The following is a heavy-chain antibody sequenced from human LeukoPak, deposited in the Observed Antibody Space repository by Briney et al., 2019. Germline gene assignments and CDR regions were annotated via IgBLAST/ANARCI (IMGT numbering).Heavy chain of an antibody. J-gene: IGHJ6*03. Sequence: SETLSLTSAVSGYSISRGYYWGWIRPPPGKGLEGIGSIYHSGSTYYNPSLKSRVTISVDTPKNQFSLKLSSVTAADTAVYYCARIAAPLRYYYYMDVWGKGTTVTVSS. CDR2: IYHSGST. V-gene: IGHV4-38-2*01. D-gene: IGHD2-15*01. CDR3: ARIAAPLRYYYYMDV. CDR1: GYSISRGYY.